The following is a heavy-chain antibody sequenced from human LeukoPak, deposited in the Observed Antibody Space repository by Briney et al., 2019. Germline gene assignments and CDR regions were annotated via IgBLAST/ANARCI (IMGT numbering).Heavy chain of an antibody. Sequence: GASVKVSCKASGYTFTKSYMHWVRQAPGQGLEWVGRTDPSTGNVHYAKKFEGRLTVTRDTSTSTVYMDLSSLRFEDTAAYYCAREPTDGSCYFDYWGQGTLVTVSS. CDR1: GYTFTKSY. D-gene: IGHD3-10*01. CDR3: AREPTDGSCYFDY. V-gene: IGHV1-46*01. J-gene: IGHJ4*02. CDR2: TDPSTGNV.